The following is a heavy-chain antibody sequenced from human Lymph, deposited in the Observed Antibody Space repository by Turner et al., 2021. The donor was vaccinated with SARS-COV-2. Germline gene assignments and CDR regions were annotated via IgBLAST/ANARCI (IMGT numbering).Heavy chain of an antibody. CDR2: IDSGGST. Sequence: EVQLVESGGGLIQPGGSRRLSCAASGFTVSSNYMTWVRQAPGKGLEWVSLIDSGGSTYYADSVKGRFTISRDNSKNTLYLQMNSLRADDTAVYYCARVLPYGDYFDYWGQGTLVTVSS. V-gene: IGHV3-53*01. D-gene: IGHD4-17*01. CDR1: GFTVSSNY. CDR3: ARVLPYGDYFDY. J-gene: IGHJ4*02.